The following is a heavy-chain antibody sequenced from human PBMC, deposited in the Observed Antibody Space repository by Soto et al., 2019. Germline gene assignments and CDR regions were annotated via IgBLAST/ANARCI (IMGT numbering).Heavy chain of an antibody. V-gene: IGHV3-7*01. D-gene: IGHD1-26*01. CDR2: IKQDGSEK. Sequence: GGSLRLSCAASGFTFSSYWMSWVRQAPGKGLEWGANIKQDGSEKYYVDSGKGRFTNSRDNAKNSLYLQMNSLRAEDTAVYYCARDSGGGYYFDYWGQGTLVTVSS. CDR3: ARDSGGGYYFDY. J-gene: IGHJ4*02. CDR1: GFTFSSYW.